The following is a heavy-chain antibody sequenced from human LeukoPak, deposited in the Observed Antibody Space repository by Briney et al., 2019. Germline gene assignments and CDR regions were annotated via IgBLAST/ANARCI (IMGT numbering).Heavy chain of an antibody. J-gene: IGHJ6*02. CDR1: GFTFSSYG. Sequence: PGGSLRLSCAASGFTFSSYGMHRVRQAPGKGLEWVAVISYDGSNKYYADSVKGRFTISRDNSKNTLYLQMNSLRAEDTAVYYCARELYTNVLRCFDWSPMNDYYYGMDVWGQGTTVTVSS. D-gene: IGHD3-9*01. CDR2: ISYDGSNK. V-gene: IGHV3-30*04. CDR3: ARELYTNVLRCFDWSPMNDYYYGMDV.